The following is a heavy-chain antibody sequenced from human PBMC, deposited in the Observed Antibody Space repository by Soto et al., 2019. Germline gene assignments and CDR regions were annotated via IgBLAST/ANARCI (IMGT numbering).Heavy chain of an antibody. J-gene: IGHJ4*02. CDR1: GFTFNDYE. CDR2: ISSSGRAI. D-gene: IGHD3-22*01. Sequence: GGSLRLSCAASGFTFNDYEMNWVRQAPGKGLEWVSYISSSGRAIYYADSVKGRFTISRDNAKNSLSLQMSSLRAEDTATYYCARESYDSSGYNPDPVFADCGQGTLVIVSS. CDR3: ARESYDSSGYNPDPVFAD. V-gene: IGHV3-48*03.